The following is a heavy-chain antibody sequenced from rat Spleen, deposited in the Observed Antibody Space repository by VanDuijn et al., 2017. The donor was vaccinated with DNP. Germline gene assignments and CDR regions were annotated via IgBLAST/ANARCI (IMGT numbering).Heavy chain of an antibody. CDR2: INSAGST. D-gene: IGHD1-4*01. CDR1: GYSITSCCR. V-gene: IGHV3-3*01. J-gene: IGHJ4*01. CDR3: ARWPGYNPPYAMDA. Sequence: EVQLQESGPGLVKPSQSLSLTCSVTGYSITSCCRWTWIRKFPGHKLEWMGYINSAGSTNYNPSLKSRISITRDTSKNQFFLQVNSVTTEDTATYYCARWPGYNPPYAMDAWGQGTSVTVSS.